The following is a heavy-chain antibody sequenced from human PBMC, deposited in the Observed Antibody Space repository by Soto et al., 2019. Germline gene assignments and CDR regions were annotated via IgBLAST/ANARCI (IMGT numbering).Heavy chain of an antibody. V-gene: IGHV6-1*01. CDR3: AGYNSSWPYFDY. CDR1: GDSVSSNSAA. CDR2: TYYRSMWFY. D-gene: IGHD6-13*01. J-gene: IGHJ4*02. Sequence: PSQTLSLTCAISGDSVSSNSAAWSWVRQSPSRGLEWPGRTYYRSMWFYDYAGSVKGRITINPDTSKNQFSLQLNSVTPDDTAVYYGAGYNSSWPYFDYWGQGNLVTVSS.